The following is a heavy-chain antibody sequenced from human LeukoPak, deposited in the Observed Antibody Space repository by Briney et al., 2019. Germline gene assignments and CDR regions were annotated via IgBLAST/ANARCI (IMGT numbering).Heavy chain of an antibody. D-gene: IGHD1-26*01. CDR2: IWYDGSNK. CDR1: GFTFSSYG. Sequence: GGSLRLSCAASGFTFSSYGMHWVRQAPGKGLEWAAVIWYDGSNKYYADSVKGRFTISRDNSKNTLYLQMNSLRAEDTAVYYCARDRDGEWELYFDYWGQGTLVTVSS. J-gene: IGHJ4*02. CDR3: ARDRDGEWELYFDY. V-gene: IGHV3-33*01.